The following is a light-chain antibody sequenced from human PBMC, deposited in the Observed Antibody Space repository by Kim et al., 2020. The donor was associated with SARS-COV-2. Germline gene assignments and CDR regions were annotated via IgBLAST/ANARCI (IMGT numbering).Light chain of an antibody. CDR2: GKN. CDR1: SLRSYY. CDR3: NSRDSSGNHLRV. J-gene: IGLJ2*01. V-gene: IGLV3-19*01. Sequence: SSELTQDPAVSVALGQTVRITCQGDSLRSYYASWYQQKPGQAPVLVIYGKNNRPSGIPDRFSGSSSGNTASLTITGAQAEGEADYYCNSRDSSGNHLRVFGGGTQLTVL.